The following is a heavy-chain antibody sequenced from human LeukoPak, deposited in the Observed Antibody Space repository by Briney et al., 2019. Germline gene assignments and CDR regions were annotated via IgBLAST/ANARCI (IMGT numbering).Heavy chain of an antibody. CDR3: ARERGIAARPSNWFDP. Sequence: GGSLRLSCAASGFTFSSYAMSWVRQAPGKGLEWVSAISGSGGSTYYADSVKGRFTISRDNSKNTLYLQMNSLRAEDTAVYYCARERGIAARPSNWFDPWGQGTLVTVSS. J-gene: IGHJ5*02. D-gene: IGHD6-6*01. CDR1: GFTFSSYA. V-gene: IGHV3-23*01. CDR2: ISGSGGST.